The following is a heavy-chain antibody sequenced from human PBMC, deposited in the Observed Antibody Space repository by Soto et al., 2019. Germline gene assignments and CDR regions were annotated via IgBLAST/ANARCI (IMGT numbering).Heavy chain of an antibody. D-gene: IGHD4-17*01. J-gene: IGHJ4*02. CDR2: IKQDGSEK. Sequence: EVQLVESGGGLVQPGGSLRLSCAASGFTFSSYWMSWVRQAPGKGLEWVANIKQDGSEKYYVDSVKGRFTISRDNAKNSLYLQMNSLRAEDTAVYYCARDGSPPRHDAVTTPPPNDYWGQGTLVTVSS. CDR3: ARDGSPPRHDAVTTPPPNDY. V-gene: IGHV3-7*01. CDR1: GFTFSSYW.